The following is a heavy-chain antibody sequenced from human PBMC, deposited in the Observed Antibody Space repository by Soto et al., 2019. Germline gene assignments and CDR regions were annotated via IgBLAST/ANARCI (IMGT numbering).Heavy chain of an antibody. V-gene: IGHV3-73*01. D-gene: IGHD3-3*01. Sequence: PGGSLRLSCAASGFTFSGSAMHWIRQASGKGLEWVGRIRSKANSYATAYAASVKGRFTISRDDSKNTAYLQMNSLKTEDTAVYYCTLLGGFWSGSPSHYYGMDVWGQGTTVTVSS. CDR1: GFTFSGSA. CDR3: TLLGGFWSGSPSHYYGMDV. CDR2: IRSKANSYAT. J-gene: IGHJ6*02.